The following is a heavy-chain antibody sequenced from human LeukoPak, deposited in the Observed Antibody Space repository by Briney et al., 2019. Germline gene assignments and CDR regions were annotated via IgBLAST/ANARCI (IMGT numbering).Heavy chain of an antibody. D-gene: IGHD2-2*01. Sequence: EASVKVSCKASGGTFSSYAISWVRQAPGQGLEWMGGIIPIFGTANYAQKFQGRVTITADESTSTAYMELSSLRSEDTAVYYCARSTEDCSSTSCYVWPTTIYYGMDVWGQGTTVTVSS. CDR3: ARSTEDCSSTSCYVWPTTIYYGMDV. V-gene: IGHV1-69*13. CDR2: IIPIFGTA. CDR1: GGTFSSYA. J-gene: IGHJ6*02.